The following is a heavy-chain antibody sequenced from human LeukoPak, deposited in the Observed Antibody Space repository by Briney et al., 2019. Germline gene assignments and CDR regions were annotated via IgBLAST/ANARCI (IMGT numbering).Heavy chain of an antibody. V-gene: IGHV3-74*01. CDR2: INSDGSST. CDR1: GFTFSSYW. D-gene: IGHD6-13*01. J-gene: IGHJ4*02. Sequence: GGSLRLSCAASGFTFSSYWMHWVRQAPGKGLVWVSRINSDGSSTSYADSVKGRFTISRDNAKNTLYLQMNSLRAEDTAVYYCAKDSKGSSSWYPSLGYWGQGTLVTVSS. CDR3: AKDSKGSSSWYPSLGY.